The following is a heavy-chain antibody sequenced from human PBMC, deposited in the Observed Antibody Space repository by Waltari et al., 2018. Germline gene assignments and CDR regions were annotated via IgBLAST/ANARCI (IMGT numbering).Heavy chain of an antibody. V-gene: IGHV3-66*01. Sequence: EVQIVESGGTLVQTGESLRLSCLVSGFRVRNNYMSWVRQAPGKGLEWVSVIHRSGNIFYADSVRGRFTISKDTSKNTVYLQMSGLRAEDTAVYYCTREGGISGYFDFWGQGSLVTVSS. CDR1: GFRVRNNY. CDR2: IHRSGNI. CDR3: TREGGISGYFDF. D-gene: IGHD2-15*01. J-gene: IGHJ4*02.